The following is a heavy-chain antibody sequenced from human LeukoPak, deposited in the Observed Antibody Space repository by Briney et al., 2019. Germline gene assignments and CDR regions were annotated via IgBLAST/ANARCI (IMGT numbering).Heavy chain of an antibody. CDR3: ERVPLYDSSGYYYPH. CDR2: TNAGNGNT. Sequence: ASVKVSCKTSGYTFTSYGMHWVRQAPGQGLEWMGWTNAGNGNTKYSQKFQGRVTITRDTSASTAYMELSSLRSEDTAVYYCERVPLYDSSGYYYPHWGQGTLVTVSS. V-gene: IGHV1-3*01. J-gene: IGHJ1*01. CDR1: GYTFTSYG. D-gene: IGHD3-22*01.